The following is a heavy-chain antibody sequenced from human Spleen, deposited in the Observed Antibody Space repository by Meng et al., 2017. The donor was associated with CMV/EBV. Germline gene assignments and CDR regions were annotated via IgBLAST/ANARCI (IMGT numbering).Heavy chain of an antibody. CDR3: ARDLGQITMVLGVTSKLDY. D-gene: IGHD3-10*01. CDR2: ISAYNGNT. Sequence: ASVKVSCKASGYTFINYGISWVRQAPGQGLEWMGWISAYNGNTNYAQSLQGRVTMTTDTSTSTAYMDLRSLRSDDTAVYYCARDLGQITMVLGVTSKLDYWGQGTLVTVSS. J-gene: IGHJ4*02. V-gene: IGHV1-18*01. CDR1: GYTFINYG.